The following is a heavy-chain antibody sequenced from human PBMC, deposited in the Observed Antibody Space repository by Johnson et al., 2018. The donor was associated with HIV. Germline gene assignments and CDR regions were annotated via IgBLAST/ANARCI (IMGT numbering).Heavy chain of an antibody. CDR2: ISGSGGSTK. V-gene: IGHV3-69-1*01. CDR3: ARGRRIQLWILADAFDI. J-gene: IGHJ3*02. D-gene: IGHD5-18*01. Sequence: VQLVESGGGLVKPGESLRLSCVASGFTFSDVWMTWVRQAPGKGLKWVSSISGSGGSTKYYADSVKGRFTISRDNAKNSLYLQMNSLRAEDTAVYYCARGRRIQLWILADAFDIWGQGTMVTVSS. CDR1: GFTFSDVW.